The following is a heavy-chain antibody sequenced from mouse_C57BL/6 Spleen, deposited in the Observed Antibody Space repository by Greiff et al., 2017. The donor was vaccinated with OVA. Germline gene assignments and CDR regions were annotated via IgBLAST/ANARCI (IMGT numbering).Heavy chain of an antibody. CDR3: ARPIEGYWYFDV. Sequence: DVMLAESGGGLVQPGGSLKLSCAASGFTFSDYYMYWVRQTPEKRLEWVAYISNGGGSTYYPDTVKGRFTISRDNAKNTLYLQMSRLKSEDTAMYYSARPIEGYWYFDVWGTGTTVTVSS. CDR1: GFTFSDYY. V-gene: IGHV5-12*01. CDR2: ISNGGGST. J-gene: IGHJ1*03.